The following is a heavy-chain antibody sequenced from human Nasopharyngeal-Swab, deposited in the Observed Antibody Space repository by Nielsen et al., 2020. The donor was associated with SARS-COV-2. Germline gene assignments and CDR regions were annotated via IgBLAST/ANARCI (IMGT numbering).Heavy chain of an antibody. J-gene: IGHJ4*02. Sequence: SETLSLTCSVSGASISNRTYYWGWIRQSPEKGLQWIGTVFYTGTYYNPSLQSRVTISVDTSKNQFSLNLTSVTAADTAVYYCVRDESGDYLGLPFDSWGPGTLVTVSS. CDR3: VRDESGDYLGLPFDS. CDR2: VFYTGT. V-gene: IGHV4-39*07. CDR1: GASISNRTYY. D-gene: IGHD4-17*01.